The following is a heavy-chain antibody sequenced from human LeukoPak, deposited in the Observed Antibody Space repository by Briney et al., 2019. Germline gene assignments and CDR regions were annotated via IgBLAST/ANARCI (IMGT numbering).Heavy chain of an antibody. V-gene: IGHV4-34*01. CDR1: GGSFSGYY. D-gene: IGHD6-13*01. J-gene: IGHJ4*02. CDR2: INHSGST. CDR3: ARGESGIAAASDY. Sequence: SETLSFTCAVYGGSFSGYYWSWIRQPPGKGLEWIGEINHSGSTNYNPSLKSRVTISVDTSKNQFSLKLSSVTAADTAVYYCARGESGIAAASDYWGQGTLVTVSS.